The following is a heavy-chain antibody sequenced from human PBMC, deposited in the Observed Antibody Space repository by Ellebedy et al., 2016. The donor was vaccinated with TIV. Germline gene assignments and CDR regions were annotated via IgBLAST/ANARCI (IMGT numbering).Heavy chain of an antibody. V-gene: IGHV4-31*03. Sequence: SETLSLTCTVSGGSISSGGYYWSWIRQHPGKGLEWIGYIYYSGSTYYNPSLKSRVTISVDTSKNQFSLKLSSVTAADTAVYYCARSQWRLRFPKRFDPWGQGTLVTVSS. D-gene: IGHD5-12*01. CDR3: ARSQWRLRFPKRFDP. J-gene: IGHJ5*02. CDR1: GGSISSGGYY. CDR2: IYYSGST.